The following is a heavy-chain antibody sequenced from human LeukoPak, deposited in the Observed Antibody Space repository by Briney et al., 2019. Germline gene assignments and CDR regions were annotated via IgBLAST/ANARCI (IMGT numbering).Heavy chain of an antibody. Sequence: GASVTVSFKASGYTFTSYGISWVRQAPGQGLEWMGWISAYNGNTNYAQKLQGRVTMTTDTSTSTAYMELRSLRSDDTAVYYCARLVVRAWYSSSEWFDPWGQGTLVTVSS. CDR1: GYTFTSYG. J-gene: IGHJ5*02. V-gene: IGHV1-18*01. CDR3: ARLVVRAWYSSSEWFDP. CDR2: ISAYNGNT. D-gene: IGHD6-13*01.